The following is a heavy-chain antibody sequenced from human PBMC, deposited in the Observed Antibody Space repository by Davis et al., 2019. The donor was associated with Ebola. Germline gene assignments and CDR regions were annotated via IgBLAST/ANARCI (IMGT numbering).Heavy chain of an antibody. V-gene: IGHV3-23*01. CDR1: GFTFSSYA. Sequence: GESLKISCAASGFTFSSYAMSWVRQAPGKGLEWVSAISGSGGSTYYADSVKGRFTISRDNSKNTLYLQMNSLRAEDTAVYYCAKAAWVVHAFDIWGQGTMVTVSS. J-gene: IGHJ3*02. D-gene: IGHD2-15*01. CDR3: AKAAWVVHAFDI. CDR2: ISGSGGST.